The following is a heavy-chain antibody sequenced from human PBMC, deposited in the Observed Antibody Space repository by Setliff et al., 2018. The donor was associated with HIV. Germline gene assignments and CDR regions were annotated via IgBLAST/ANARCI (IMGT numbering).Heavy chain of an antibody. CDR1: GYTFTSYD. V-gene: IGHV1-8*02. J-gene: IGHJ4*02. CDR3: ARSGSYYNFWSGYSDSRLDY. Sequence: ASVKVSCKASGYTFTSYDINWVRQATGQGLEWMGWMNPNSGNTGYAQKFQGRVTMTRNTSISTAYMELSSLRSEDTAVYYCARSGSYYNFWSGYSDSRLDYWGQGTLVTVS. D-gene: IGHD3-3*01. CDR2: MNPNSGNT.